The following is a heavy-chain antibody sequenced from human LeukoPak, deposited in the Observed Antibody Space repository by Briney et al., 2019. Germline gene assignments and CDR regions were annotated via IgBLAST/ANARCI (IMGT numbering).Heavy chain of an antibody. J-gene: IGHJ4*02. D-gene: IGHD2-15*01. Sequence: ASVKVSCKASGYTFTSYYMHWVRQAPGQGLEWMGIINPSGGSTSYAQKFQGRVTMTRDTSTSTAYMELSSLRSEDTAVYYCARAGALYCSGGSCYDYWGQGTLVTVSS. CDR3: ARAGALYCSGGSCYDY. CDR2: INPSGGST. CDR1: GYTFTSYY. V-gene: IGHV1-46*01.